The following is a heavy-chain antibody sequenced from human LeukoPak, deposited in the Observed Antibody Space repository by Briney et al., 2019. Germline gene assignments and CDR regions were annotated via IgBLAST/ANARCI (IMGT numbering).Heavy chain of an antibody. CDR3: ARSTGSTMFIDY. D-gene: IGHD3-10*02. CDR2: IYYSGST. V-gene: IGHV4-59*01. J-gene: IGHJ4*02. CDR1: GGSISSYY. Sequence: PSETLSLTCTVSGGSISSYYWSWIRQPPGKGLEWIGYIYYSGSTNYNPSLKSRVAISVDTSKNQFSLELSSVTAADTAVYYCARSTGSTMFIDYWGQGTLVTVSS.